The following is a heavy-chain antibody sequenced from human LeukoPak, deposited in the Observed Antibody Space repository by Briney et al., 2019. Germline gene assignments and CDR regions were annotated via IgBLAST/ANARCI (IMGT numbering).Heavy chain of an antibody. CDR1: GFTFSGSA. CDR3: TRQKSAAGPFDY. J-gene: IGHJ4*02. V-gene: IGHV3-73*01. D-gene: IGHD6-13*01. CDR2: IRSKANSYAT. Sequence: GSLRLSCAASGFTFSGSAMHWVRQASGKGLEWVGRIRSKANSYATAYAASVKGRFTISRDDSKNTAYLQMNSLKTEDTAVYYCTRQKSAAGPFDYWGQGTLVTVSS.